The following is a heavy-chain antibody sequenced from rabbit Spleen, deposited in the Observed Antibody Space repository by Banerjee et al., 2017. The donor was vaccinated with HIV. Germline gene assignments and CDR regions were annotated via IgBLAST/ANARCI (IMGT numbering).Heavy chain of an antibody. J-gene: IGHJ4*01. CDR1: GFSFSYSDD. CDR3: ARGGGL. CDR2: IDPVFGSA. V-gene: IGHV1S7*01. Sequence: QLVESGGGLVQPGASLTLTCTASGFSFSYSDDMCWVRQAPEKGLEWIGYIDPVFGSARYASWVNGRFTIPRENTQNTVSLQLNSLTAADTAAYFCARGGGLWGQGTLVTVS.